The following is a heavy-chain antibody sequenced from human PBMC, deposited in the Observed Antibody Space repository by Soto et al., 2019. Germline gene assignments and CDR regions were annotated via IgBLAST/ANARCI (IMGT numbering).Heavy chain of an antibody. J-gene: IGHJ4*02. Sequence: QVQLVQSGAEVKKPGASVKVSCKASGYTFTSYGISWVRQAPGQGLEWMGWISAYNGNTNYAQKLQGRVTMTTDTSTSTANMELRSLRSDDTAMYYCASDWAAAGPFDYWGQGTLVTVSS. D-gene: IGHD6-13*01. V-gene: IGHV1-18*01. CDR1: GYTFTSYG. CDR3: ASDWAAAGPFDY. CDR2: ISAYNGNT.